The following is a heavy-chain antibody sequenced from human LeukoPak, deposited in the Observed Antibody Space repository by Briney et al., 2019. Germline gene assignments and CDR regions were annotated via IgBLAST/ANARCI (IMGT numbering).Heavy chain of an antibody. CDR3: ARGKGLSDAFDI. J-gene: IGHJ3*02. Sequence: PSETLSLTCTVSGGSISSYYWSWIRQPAGKGLEWIGRIYTSGSTNYNPSLKSRVTISVDTSKNQLSLKLSSVTAADTAIYYCARGKGLSDAFDIWGQGTMVTVSS. CDR1: GGSISSYY. CDR2: IYTSGST. V-gene: IGHV4-4*07. D-gene: IGHD2-15*01.